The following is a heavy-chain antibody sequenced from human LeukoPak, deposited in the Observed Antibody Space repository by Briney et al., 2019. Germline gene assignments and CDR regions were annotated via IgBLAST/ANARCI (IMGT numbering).Heavy chain of an antibody. Sequence: GGSLRLSCAASGFTFSSKWMSWVRQAPGKGLEWVANIKYDGSEKYYVDSVKGRFTISRDNAKNSLYLQMNSLRAEDTAVYYCARAEGDFGDYFFDYWGQGTLVTVSS. V-gene: IGHV3-7*01. J-gene: IGHJ4*02. CDR2: IKYDGSEK. CDR1: GFTFSSKW. D-gene: IGHD3-10*01. CDR3: ARAEGDFGDYFFDY.